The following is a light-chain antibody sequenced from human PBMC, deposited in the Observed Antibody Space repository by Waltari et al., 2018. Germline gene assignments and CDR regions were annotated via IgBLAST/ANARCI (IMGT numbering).Light chain of an antibody. CDR3: MILYNNAVV. J-gene: IGLJ3*02. V-gene: IGLV5-45*01. CDR1: SDINVGTYK. Sequence: QAVLTQPASLSASPGASASLTCTLRSDINVGTYKIYCYQHRPGSPPQFLVKYKPDSGTQLGSGVPSRFSGSKDTSANEGILLISGLQSEDEADYYCMILYNNAVVFGGGTKVTVL. CDR2: YKPDSGT.